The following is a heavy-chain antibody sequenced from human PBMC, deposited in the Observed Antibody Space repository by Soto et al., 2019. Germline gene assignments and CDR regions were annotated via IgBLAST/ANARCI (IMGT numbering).Heavy chain of an antibody. Sequence: QVQLVQSGAEVKKPGASVKVSCKASGYTFTSYDINWVRQATGQGLEWMGWMNANSGNTGSAHKFQGRVTIARNTSISKAYMELSILRAEDTAVYYCARTVEWLASFDYWGQGTLVTVSS. CDR2: MNANSGNT. V-gene: IGHV1-8*01. CDR1: GYTFTSYD. J-gene: IGHJ4*02. D-gene: IGHD6-19*01. CDR3: ARTVEWLASFDY.